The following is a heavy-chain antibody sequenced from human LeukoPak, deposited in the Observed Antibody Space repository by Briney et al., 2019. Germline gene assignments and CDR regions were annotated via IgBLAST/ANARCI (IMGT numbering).Heavy chain of an antibody. V-gene: IGHV1-24*01. J-gene: IGHJ4*02. D-gene: IGHD3-3*01. CDR3: GTRSGDFWSGYVN. Sequence: GASVKVSCKVSGDILTELSIQWVRQAPGKGLECMGGFDPEQNTMIYAQRLQGRVTMTEDTSTDTAYMELSSLTSEDTGIYYCGTRSGDFWSGYVNWGQGTLVTVSS. CDR2: FDPEQNTM. CDR1: GDILTELS.